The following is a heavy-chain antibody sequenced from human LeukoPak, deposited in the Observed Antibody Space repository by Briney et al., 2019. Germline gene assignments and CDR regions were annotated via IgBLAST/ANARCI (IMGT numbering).Heavy chain of an antibody. CDR1: GFTFSDCN. CDR2: ITNGGSTI. J-gene: IGHJ6*02. Sequence: GGSLRLSCAASGFTFSDCNMNWVRQAPGKGLEWVSYITNGGSTIHHADSVKGRFTISRDNAKKTLYLQMNSLRAEDTAVYYCARSIGLTGGGVDVWGHGTTVTVSS. V-gene: IGHV3-11*01. CDR3: ARSIGLTGGGVDV. D-gene: IGHD3-9*01.